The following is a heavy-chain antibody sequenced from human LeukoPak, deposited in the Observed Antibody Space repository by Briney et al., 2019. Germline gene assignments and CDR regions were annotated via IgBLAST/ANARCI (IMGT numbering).Heavy chain of an antibody. CDR3: AKDSTIFGANTHFDY. D-gene: IGHD3-3*01. V-gene: IGHV3-23*01. Sequence: PGGSLRLSCVGSAFTFSSYAMSWVRQAPGKGLEWVSAIVGSGTNTYYADSVKGRFTISGDNSKNTVYLQMNSLRADDTAVYYCAKDSTIFGANTHFDYWGQGTLVTVSS. CDR2: IVGSGTNT. J-gene: IGHJ4*02. CDR1: AFTFSSYA.